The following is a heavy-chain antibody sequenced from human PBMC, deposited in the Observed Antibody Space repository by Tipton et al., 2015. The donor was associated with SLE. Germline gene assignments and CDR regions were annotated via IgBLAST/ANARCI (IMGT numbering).Heavy chain of an antibody. CDR3: ARDSWGLGRT. Sequence: SLRLSCAASGFTVGNDYMSWVRQAPGKGLECISSIYAGGNTYHRDSVKGRFIISRDSSKNKVYLQMNNLRREDTAVYYCARDSWGLGRTWGQGTLVTVSS. CDR1: GFTVGNDY. CDR2: IYAGGNT. J-gene: IGHJ5*02. D-gene: IGHD3-16*01. V-gene: IGHV3-66*02.